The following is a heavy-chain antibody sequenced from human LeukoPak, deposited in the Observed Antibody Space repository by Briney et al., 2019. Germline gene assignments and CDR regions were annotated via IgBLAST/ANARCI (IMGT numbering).Heavy chain of an antibody. D-gene: IGHD3-10*01. CDR1: GYTFTNHG. CDR2: ISGYNGQT. V-gene: IGHV1-18*01. J-gene: IGHJ4*02. Sequence: ASVKVSCKASGYTFTNHGISWVRQAPGQGLEWMGWISGYNGQTEYAQKFQGRVTLTTDTSTSTAYMEVRSLTSDDTAVYYCARDIGVSHFDYWGQGTLVTVSS. CDR3: ARDIGVSHFDY.